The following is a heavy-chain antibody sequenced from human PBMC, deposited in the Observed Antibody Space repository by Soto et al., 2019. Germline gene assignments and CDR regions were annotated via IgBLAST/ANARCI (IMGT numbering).Heavy chain of an antibody. CDR1: GFTFNYYW. J-gene: IGHJ3*01. CDR3: ARGNKAGYDL. Sequence: EVQLVESEGGLVQRGGSLRLSCAASGFTFNYYWMHWLRQAPGQGLVWVSHIHSDGSSTTYADSVKGRFTISRDNAKNTLYLQMNRLRAEDTAVYYCARGNKAGYDLWGQGTTVTFSS. CDR2: IHSDGSST. V-gene: IGHV3-74*01. D-gene: IGHD3-9*01.